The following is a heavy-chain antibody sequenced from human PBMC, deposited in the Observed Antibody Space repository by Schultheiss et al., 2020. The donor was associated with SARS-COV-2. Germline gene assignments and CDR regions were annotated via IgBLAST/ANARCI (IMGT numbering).Heavy chain of an antibody. D-gene: IGHD6-19*01. CDR2: IYYSGST. CDR1: GYSISSGYY. J-gene: IGHJ6*03. Sequence: SETLSLTCAVSGYSISSGYYWGWIRQPPGKGLEWIGYIYYSGSTNYNPSLKSRVTISVDTSKNQFSLKLSSVTAADTAVYYCARHVYSSAAGDYMDVWGKGTTGTVSS. V-gene: IGHV4-38-2*01. CDR3: ARHVYSSAAGDYMDV.